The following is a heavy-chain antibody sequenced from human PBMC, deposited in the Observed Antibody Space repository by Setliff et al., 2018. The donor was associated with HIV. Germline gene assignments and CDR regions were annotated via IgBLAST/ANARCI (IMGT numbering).Heavy chain of an antibody. CDR2: ISPSSTII. CDR3: AKTIAALDY. V-gene: IGHV3-48*01. CDR1: GFSFSSYS. D-gene: IGHD6-13*01. J-gene: IGHJ4*02. Sequence: GGSLRLSCGASGFSFSSYSMNWVRQAPGKGLEWVSYISPSSTIIYYPDSVKGRFTTSRDNARNSLYLEMNSLRADDTAVYFCAKTIAALDYWGQGTLVTVSS.